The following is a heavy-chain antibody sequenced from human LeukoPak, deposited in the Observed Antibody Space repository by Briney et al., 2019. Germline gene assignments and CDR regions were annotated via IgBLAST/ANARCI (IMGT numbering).Heavy chain of an antibody. V-gene: IGHV3-74*01. CDR1: GFTFSSYW. D-gene: IGHD3-22*01. J-gene: IGHJ4*02. Sequence: TGGSLRLSCAASGFTFSSYWMHWVRQAPGEGLLWVSRINSDGGSTSYADSVKGRFTISRDNAKNTLYLQMNSLRAEDTAVYYCARLSHYYDKDFWGQGTLVTVSS. CDR2: INSDGGST. CDR3: ARLSHYYDKDF.